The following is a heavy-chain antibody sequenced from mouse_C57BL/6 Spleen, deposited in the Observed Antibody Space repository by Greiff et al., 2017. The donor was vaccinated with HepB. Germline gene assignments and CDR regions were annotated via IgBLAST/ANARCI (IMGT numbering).Heavy chain of an antibody. D-gene: IGHD2-3*01. CDR3: ASGYYVYFDY. CDR1: GFTFSSYA. V-gene: IGHV5-4*01. CDR2: ISDGGSYT. Sequence: EVQVVESGGGLVKPGGSLKLSCAASGFTFSSYAMSWVRQTPEKRLECVATISDGGSYTYYPDNVKGRFTISRDNAKNNLYLQMSHLKSEDTAMYYCASGYYVYFDYWGQGTTLTVSS. J-gene: IGHJ2*01.